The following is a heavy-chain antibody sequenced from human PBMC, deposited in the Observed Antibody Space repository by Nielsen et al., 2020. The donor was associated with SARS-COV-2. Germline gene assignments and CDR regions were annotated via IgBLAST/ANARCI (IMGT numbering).Heavy chain of an antibody. Sequence: GSLRLSCAVYGGSFSGYYWSWIRQPPGKGLEWIGEINHSGSTNYNPSLKSRVTISVDTSKNQFSLKLSSVTAADTAVYYCATGLRSIDYWGQGTLVTVSS. V-gene: IGHV4-34*01. CDR3: ATGLRSIDY. CDR2: INHSGST. CDR1: GGSFSGYY. J-gene: IGHJ4*02. D-gene: IGHD4-17*01.